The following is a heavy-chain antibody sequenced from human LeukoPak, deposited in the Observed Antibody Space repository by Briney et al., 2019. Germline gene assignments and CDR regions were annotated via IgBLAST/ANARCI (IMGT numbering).Heavy chain of an antibody. CDR2: IYTSGST. V-gene: IGHV4-59*10. J-gene: IGHJ4*02. CDR3: ARGLSSGQMGI. D-gene: IGHD3-22*01. Sequence: SETLSLTCAVYGGSISSYYWSWIRQPAGKGLEWIGRIYTSGSTNYNPSLKSRVTMSVDTSKNQFSLKLSSVTAADTAVYYCARGLSSGQMGIWGQGTLVTVSS. CDR1: GGSISSYY.